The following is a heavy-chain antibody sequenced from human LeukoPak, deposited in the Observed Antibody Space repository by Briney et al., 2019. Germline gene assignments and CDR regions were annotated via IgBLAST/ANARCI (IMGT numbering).Heavy chain of an antibody. J-gene: IGHJ3*02. V-gene: IGHV4-59*08. Sequence: PSETLSLTCTVSGDSMGNDYWSWIRQPPGKGLEWIGYIYYSGSTDYNPSLKSRVTISVDTSKNQFSLKLSSVTAADTAVYYCARHWAYCSGGSCYSGAFDIWGQGTMVTVSS. D-gene: IGHD2-15*01. CDR1: GDSMGNDY. CDR2: IYYSGST. CDR3: ARHWAYCSGGSCYSGAFDI.